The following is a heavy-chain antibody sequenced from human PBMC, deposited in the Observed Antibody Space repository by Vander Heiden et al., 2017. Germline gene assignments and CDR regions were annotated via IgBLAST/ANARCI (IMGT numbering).Heavy chain of an antibody. Sequence: EVQLVESGGGLVQPGGSLRLPCAASGFTFSSYAMHWVRQAPGKGLEYVSAISSNGGSTYYANSVKGRFTISRDNSKNTLYLQMGSLRAEDMAVYYCARGDSSGWYGGYFQHWGQGTLVTVSS. CDR2: ISSNGGST. D-gene: IGHD6-19*01. J-gene: IGHJ1*01. CDR1: GFTFSSYA. V-gene: IGHV3-64*01. CDR3: ARGDSSGWYGGYFQH.